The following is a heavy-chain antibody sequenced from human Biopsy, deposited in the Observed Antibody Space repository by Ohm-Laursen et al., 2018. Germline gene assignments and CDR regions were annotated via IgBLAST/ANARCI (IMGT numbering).Heavy chain of an antibody. CDR1: GGSISSYY. V-gene: IGHV4-59*08. CDR2: IYYTGST. Sequence: GTLSFTCTVSGGSISSYYWSWIRKPPGKGLEWIGYIYYTGSTNYNPSLKSRVTISVDTSMNPLSLRLTFVTAADTAVYYCARHAPSYSGSYWRYFDLWGRGTLVTVSS. CDR3: ARHAPSYSGSYWRYFDL. J-gene: IGHJ2*01. D-gene: IGHD1-26*01.